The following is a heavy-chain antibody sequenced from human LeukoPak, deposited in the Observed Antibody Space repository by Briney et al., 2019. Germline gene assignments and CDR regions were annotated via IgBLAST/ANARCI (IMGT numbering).Heavy chain of an antibody. V-gene: IGHV1-46*01. D-gene: IGHD5-12*01. CDR1: GYTFTSYY. Sequence: EASVKVSCKASGYTFTSYYMHWVRQAPGQGLEWMGIINPSGGSTSYAQKFQGRVTMTRDTSTSTVYMELSSLRSEDTAVYYCARDRGYSGYDLASGDRGFDYWGQGTLVTVSS. CDR2: INPSGGST. CDR3: ARDRGYSGYDLASGDRGFDY. J-gene: IGHJ4*02.